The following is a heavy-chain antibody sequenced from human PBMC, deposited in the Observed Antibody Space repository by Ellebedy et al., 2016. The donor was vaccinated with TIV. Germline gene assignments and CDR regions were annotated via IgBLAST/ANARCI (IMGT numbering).Heavy chain of an antibody. Sequence: MPSETLSFTCTVPDSSISSGYFRGWTRQRPGKGREWIGSDHHSGTNYYNPSLKSRLTISVDTSKTQFYLNLSSVTAIDTAVYYCARELAYYSNNGYYYLSGFDVWGRGTMVTVSS. J-gene: IGHJ3*01. CDR3: ARELAYYSNNGYYYLSGFDV. D-gene: IGHD3-22*01. CDR1: DSSISSGYF. V-gene: IGHV4-38-2*02. CDR2: DHHSGTN.